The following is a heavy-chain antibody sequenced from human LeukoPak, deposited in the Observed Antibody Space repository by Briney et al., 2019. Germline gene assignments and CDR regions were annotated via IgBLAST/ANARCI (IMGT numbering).Heavy chain of an antibody. CDR3: ARGFNGNFDY. D-gene: IGHD4-17*01. CDR1: GFTFDDYG. Sequence: GGSLRLSCAASGFTFDDYGMSWVRQAAGKGLEWVSGINWNGANTDYADSVKGRFTISRDNAKNSLYLQMNSLRAEDTALYYCARGFNGNFDYWGQGTLVTVSP. J-gene: IGHJ4*02. V-gene: IGHV3-20*04. CDR2: INWNGANT.